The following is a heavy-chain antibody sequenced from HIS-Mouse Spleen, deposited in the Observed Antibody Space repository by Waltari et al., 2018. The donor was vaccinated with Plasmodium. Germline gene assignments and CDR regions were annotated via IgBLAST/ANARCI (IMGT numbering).Heavy chain of an antibody. V-gene: IGHV3-7*01. D-gene: IGHD6-13*01. CDR2: IKEDGSEK. Sequence: EVQLVESGGGLVQPGGSLRISCAASGFTFSSYWMSWFRQAQGKGREWVANIKEDGSEKYYVDSVKGRFTISRDNAKNSLYLQMNSLRAEDTAVYYCASSWYWYFDLWGRGTLVTVSS. CDR3: ASSWYWYFDL. CDR1: GFTFSSYW. J-gene: IGHJ2*01.